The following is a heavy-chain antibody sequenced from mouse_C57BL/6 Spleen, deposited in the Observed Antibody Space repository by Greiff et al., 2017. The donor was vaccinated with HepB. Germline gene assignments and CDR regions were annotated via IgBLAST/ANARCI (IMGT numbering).Heavy chain of an antibody. CDR2: IYPGNSDT. D-gene: IGHD2-3*01. Sequence: EVQLQQSGTVLARPGASVKMSCKTSGYTFTSYWMHWVKQRPGQGLEWIGAIYPGNSDTSYNQKFKGKAKLTAVTSASTAYMELSSLTNEDAAVYYGTRGGDGYYEYFDVWGTGTTVTVSS. J-gene: IGHJ1*03. CDR1: GYTFTSYW. CDR3: TRGGDGYYEYFDV. V-gene: IGHV1-5*01.